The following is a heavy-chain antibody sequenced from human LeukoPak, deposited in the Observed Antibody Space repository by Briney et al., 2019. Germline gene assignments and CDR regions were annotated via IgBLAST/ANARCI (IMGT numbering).Heavy chain of an antibody. D-gene: IGHD5-18*01. V-gene: IGHV3-48*02. J-gene: IGHJ4*02. CDR2: ISRTITPV. CDR3: VRDFYGYDY. CDR1: GFTFSTYS. Sequence: GGSLRLACTASGFTFSTYSMHWVRQAPGKGLEWVSYISRTITPVYYADSVKGRFTISRDNAKNSLYLQMNSLRDEDTAVYYCVRDFYGYDYWGQGILVTVSS.